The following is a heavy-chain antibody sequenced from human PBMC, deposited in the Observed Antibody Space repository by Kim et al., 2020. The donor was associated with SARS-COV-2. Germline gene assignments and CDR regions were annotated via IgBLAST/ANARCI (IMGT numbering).Heavy chain of an antibody. J-gene: IGHJ6*02. D-gene: IGHD6-19*01. V-gene: IGHV3-7*03. CDR2: IKQDAYET. Sequence: GGSLRLSCAASEFSFSTHWMTWVRQAPGKGLEWVASIKQDAYETYYVDSVRGRFTFSRDNAENLLYLDMDSLRDEDTAVNYCARGVAVATHYYYAYGMDVWGQGSTVTASS. CDR1: EFSFSTHW. CDR3: ARGVAVATHYYYAYGMDV.